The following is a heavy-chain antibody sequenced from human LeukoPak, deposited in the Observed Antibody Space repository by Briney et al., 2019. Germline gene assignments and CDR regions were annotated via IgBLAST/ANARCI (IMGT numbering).Heavy chain of an antibody. Sequence: SETLSLTCAVSGYSISSGYYWGWIRQPPGKGLEWIGSIYHSGSTYYNPSLKSRVTISVDTSKNQFSLKLSSVTAADTAVYYCARDNPIQLWLGPYYYYMDVWGKGTTVTVSS. CDR2: IYHSGST. D-gene: IGHD5-18*01. J-gene: IGHJ6*03. CDR3: ARDNPIQLWLGPYYYYMDV. CDR1: GYSISSGYY. V-gene: IGHV4-38-2*02.